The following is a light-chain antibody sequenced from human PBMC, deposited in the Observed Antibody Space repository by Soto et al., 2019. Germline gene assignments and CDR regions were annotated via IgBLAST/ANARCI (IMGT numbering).Light chain of an antibody. Sequence: ELVMTQSPDTLSVSPGERATLLCRASQSVRNNLAWYQQKPGQAPRLLIYGVSTRATGVPARFSGSGSGTDFTLTISSLQPEDFAVYYCQQYGRSPHFGPGTRVDIK. J-gene: IGKJ3*01. CDR1: QSVRNN. V-gene: IGKV3-15*01. CDR3: QQYGRSPH. CDR2: GVS.